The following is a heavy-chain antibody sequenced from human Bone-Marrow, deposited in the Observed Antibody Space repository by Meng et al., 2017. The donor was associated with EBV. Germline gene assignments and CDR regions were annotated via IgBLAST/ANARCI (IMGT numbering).Heavy chain of an antibody. J-gene: IGHJ4*02. V-gene: IGHV1-69*06. D-gene: IGHD3-10*01. CDR2: LIPMLGAP. CDR3: ASESGRGYTPDY. Sequence: QVQLVQSGGEVKKPWSSVKVSCKTSGRTFSSDAISWVRQAPGQGLEWMGGLIPMLGAPSYAQKFQDRVTIIADKSTSIHYMELSSLRSDDTAVYYCASESGRGYTPDYWGRGTLVTVSS. CDR1: GRTFSSDA.